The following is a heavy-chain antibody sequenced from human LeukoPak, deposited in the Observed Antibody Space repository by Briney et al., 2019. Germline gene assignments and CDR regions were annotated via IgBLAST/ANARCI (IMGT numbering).Heavy chain of an antibody. D-gene: IGHD3-10*01. CDR3: ASYYYDSGTFYTKYFDP. CDR2: IYYSGST. CDR1: GGSITSSNYY. Sequence: SETLSLTCTVSGGSITSSNYYWGWIRQPPGKGLEWIGTIYYSGSTYYNPSLKGRVTISVDASKNQFSLRLPSVTAADTAVYYCASYYYDSGTFYTKYFDPWGGGSMVTVSS. J-gene: IGHJ5*02. V-gene: IGHV4-39*01.